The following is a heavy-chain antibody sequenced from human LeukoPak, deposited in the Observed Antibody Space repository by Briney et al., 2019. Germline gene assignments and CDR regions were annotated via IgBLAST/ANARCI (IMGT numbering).Heavy chain of an antibody. D-gene: IGHD1-26*01. CDR1: GHTLEEYG. V-gene: IGHV3-20*04. Sequence: GGSLTLLCDASGHTLEEYGMLWLRQAPAKGMEWVSGSNWNGGRTGYEDAVKGRFPISRDNAKNSLYLQMNILRAEDTALYYCAREGVYGGSFPYYFDYWGQGTLVTVSS. CDR3: AREGVYGGSFPYYFDY. CDR2: SNWNGGRT. J-gene: IGHJ4*02.